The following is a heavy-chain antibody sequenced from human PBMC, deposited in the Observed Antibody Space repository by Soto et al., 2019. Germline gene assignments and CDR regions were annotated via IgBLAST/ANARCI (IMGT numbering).Heavy chain of an antibody. V-gene: IGHV5-10-1*01. CDR1: GYSFTSYW. Sequence: PGESLKISCQGSGYSFTSYWISWVRQMPGKGLEWMGRIDPSDSYTNYSPSFQGHVTISADKSISTAYLQWSSLKASDTAMYYCARNVRYQLLYTWFDPWGQGTLVTVSS. J-gene: IGHJ5*02. CDR2: IDPSDSYT. CDR3: ARNVRYQLLYTWFDP. D-gene: IGHD2-2*01.